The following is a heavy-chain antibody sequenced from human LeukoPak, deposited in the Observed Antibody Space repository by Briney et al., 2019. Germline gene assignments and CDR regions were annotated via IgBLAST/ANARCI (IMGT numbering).Heavy chain of an antibody. CDR3: ARVWLGSFDP. J-gene: IGHJ5*02. V-gene: IGHV3-7*02. CDR1: AFSFSNYW. Sequence: GGSLRLSCVASAFSFSNYWMSWLRQAPGKGLEWVANIKQDGSEKHYVDSVKGRFTIFRDNTKNSLFLQMNTLTNEDTAVYYCARVWLGSFDPWGQGTLVTVSS. CDR2: IKQDGSEK. D-gene: IGHD2-21*01.